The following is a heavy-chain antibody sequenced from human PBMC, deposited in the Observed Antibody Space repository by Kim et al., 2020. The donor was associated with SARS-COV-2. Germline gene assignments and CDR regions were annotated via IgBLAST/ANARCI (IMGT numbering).Heavy chain of an antibody. CDR3: TRTTGGYYLYYFDY. V-gene: IGHV3-49*03. D-gene: IGHD3-22*01. CDR2: IRSKAYGGTT. Sequence: GGSLRLSCTASGFTFGDYAMSWFRQAPGKGLEWVGFIRSKAYGGTTEYAASVKGRFTISRDDSKSIAYLQMNSLKTEDTAVYYCTRTTGGYYLYYFDYWGQGTLVTVSS. J-gene: IGHJ4*02. CDR1: GFTFGDYA.